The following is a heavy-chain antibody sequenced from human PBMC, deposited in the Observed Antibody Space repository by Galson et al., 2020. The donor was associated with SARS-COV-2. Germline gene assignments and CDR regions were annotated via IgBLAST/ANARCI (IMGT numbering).Heavy chain of an antibody. CDR3: ARWPSDGDNGEGVFGY. J-gene: IGHJ4*02. V-gene: IGHV4-59*01. Sequence: SQTLSLTCTVYGGSLTNYYCTWNRQPPEKRMEWIGYIPNSVSTHYNTSLKSRVTISVDTSKTQFSLRLNSVTAADTAVYYCARWPSDGDNGEGVFGYWGQGTLVTVSS. D-gene: IGHD4-17*01. CDR2: IPNSVST. CDR1: GGSLTNYY.